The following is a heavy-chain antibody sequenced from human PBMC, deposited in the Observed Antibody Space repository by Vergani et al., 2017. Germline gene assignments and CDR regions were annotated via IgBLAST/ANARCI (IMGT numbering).Heavy chain of an antibody. J-gene: IGHJ5*02. CDR3: GRVADFYGVGSRLLYL. CDR1: GGSMSGYY. D-gene: IGHD3-10*01. CDR2: MYHSGST. Sequence: QVRLQESGPGLVKPSETLSLTCSVSGGSMSGYYWSWIRQPPGKELEWIGYMYHSGSTNYNPSLETRVTISGDTSKNQFSLKLNSVTAADTAVYYCGRVADFYGVGSRLLYLWGQGILVTVSS. V-gene: IGHV4-59*01.